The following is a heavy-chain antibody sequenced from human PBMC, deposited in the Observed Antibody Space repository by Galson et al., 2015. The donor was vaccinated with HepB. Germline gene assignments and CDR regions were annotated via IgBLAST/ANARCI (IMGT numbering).Heavy chain of an antibody. CDR2: IWDDGSNE. D-gene: IGHD3-10*01. Sequence: SLRLSCAASGLTFSDYGMHWVRQAPGKGLEWVAVIWDDGSNESYADSVKGRFTISRDNSKNTLYLQMNSLRVEDTAVYYCARDVYYCGRSACGFIDYWGQGTLVTVSS. V-gene: IGHV3-33*08. J-gene: IGHJ4*02. CDR3: ARDVYYCGRSACGFIDY. CDR1: GLTFSDYG.